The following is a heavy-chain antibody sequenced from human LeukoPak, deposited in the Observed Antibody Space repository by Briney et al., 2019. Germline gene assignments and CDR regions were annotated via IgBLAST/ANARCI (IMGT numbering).Heavy chain of an antibody. V-gene: IGHV4-59*01. Sequence: SETLSLTCTVSGGSISSYYWSWIRQPPGKGLEWIGYIYYSGSTNYNPSLKSRVTISVDTSKNQFSPKLSSVTAADTAVYYCARVGRRWYGAGYYYGMDVWGQGTTVTVSS. J-gene: IGHJ6*02. D-gene: IGHD4-23*01. CDR3: ARVGRRWYGAGYYYGMDV. CDR1: GGSISSYY. CDR2: IYYSGST.